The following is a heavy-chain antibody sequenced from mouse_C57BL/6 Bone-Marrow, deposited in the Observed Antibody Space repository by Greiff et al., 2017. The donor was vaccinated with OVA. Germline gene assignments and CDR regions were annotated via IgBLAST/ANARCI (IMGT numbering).Heavy chain of an antibody. Sequence: EVHLVESGGGLVQPGGSMKLSCVASGFTFSNYWMNWVRQSPEKGLEWVAQIRLKSDNYATHYAESVKGRFTISRDDSKSSVDLQMNNLRAEDTGIYYCTKFSYYFDYWGQGTTLTVSS. V-gene: IGHV6-3*01. CDR2: IRLKSDNYAT. CDR3: TKFSYYFDY. CDR1: GFTFSNYW. J-gene: IGHJ2*01. D-gene: IGHD6-2*01.